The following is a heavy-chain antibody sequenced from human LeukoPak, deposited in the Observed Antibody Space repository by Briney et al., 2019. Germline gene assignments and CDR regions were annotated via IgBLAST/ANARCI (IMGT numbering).Heavy chain of an antibody. CDR1: GVSCSGYY. V-gene: IGHV4-34*01. CDR3: ARGGGYYDSSGSIKGRLDY. CDR2: INHSGST. D-gene: IGHD3-22*01. J-gene: IGHJ4*02. Sequence: PSETLSLTCAVHGVSCSGYYWSWIRQPPGKGLEWIGEINHSGSTNYNPSLKSRVTISVDTSKNQFSLKLSSVTAADTAVYYCARGGGYYDSSGSIKGRLDYWGQGTLVTVSS.